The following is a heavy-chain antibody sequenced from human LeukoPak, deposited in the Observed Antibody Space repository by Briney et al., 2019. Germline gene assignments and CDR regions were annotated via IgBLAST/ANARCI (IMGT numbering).Heavy chain of an antibody. D-gene: IGHD3-22*01. J-gene: IGHJ3*02. V-gene: IGHV3-30*03. Sequence: GGPLRLSCAASGFTFSSYGIHWVRQAPGKGLEWVALISYDGSNKHYADSVKGRFTISRDNSKNTLYLQVNSLRVEDTAMYYCARGGYYYDNSGGAFDIWGQGTMVTVSS. CDR1: GFTFSSYG. CDR3: ARGGYYYDNSGGAFDI. CDR2: ISYDGSNK.